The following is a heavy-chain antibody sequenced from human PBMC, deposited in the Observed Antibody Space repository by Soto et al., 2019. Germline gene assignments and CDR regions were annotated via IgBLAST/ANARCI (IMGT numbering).Heavy chain of an antibody. D-gene: IGHD3-22*01. CDR1: GFTFSSYG. CDR3: AKEGRDYYDSSGYCAFDY. CDR2: ISYDGSNK. V-gene: IGHV3-30*18. J-gene: IGHJ4*02. Sequence: QVQLVESGGGVVQPGRSLRLSCAASGFTFSSYGMHWVRQAPGKGLEWVAVISYDGSNKYYADSVKGRFTISRDNSKNTMYLPMNSLRAEDTAVYYCAKEGRDYYDSSGYCAFDYWGQGTLVTVSS.